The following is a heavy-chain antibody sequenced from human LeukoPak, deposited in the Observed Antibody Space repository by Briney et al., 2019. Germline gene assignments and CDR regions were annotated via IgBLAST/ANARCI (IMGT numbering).Heavy chain of an antibody. J-gene: IGHJ4*02. CDR2: ISSSGSGDNT. V-gene: IGHV3-23*01. CDR3: AKVDDSSGYYYMWYFDY. Sequence: GGSLRLSCAASGVTLSTYAMSWARQAPGKGLEWVSGISSSGSGDNTYYADSVKGRFTISRDSSKNTLFLHMNTLRAEDTAIYYCAKVDDSSGYYYMWYFDYWGQGTLVTVSS. D-gene: IGHD3-22*01. CDR1: GVTLSTYA.